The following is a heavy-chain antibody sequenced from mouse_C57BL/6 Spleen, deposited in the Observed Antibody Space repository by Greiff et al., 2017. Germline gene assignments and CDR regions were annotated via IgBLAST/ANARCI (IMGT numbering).Heavy chain of an antibody. Sequence: EVNVVESGGGLVKPGGSLKLSCAASGFTFSSYTMSWVRQTPEKRLEWVATISGGGGNTYYPDSVKGRFTISRDNAKNTLYLQMSSLRSEDTALYYCARHGIYDGYPWCAYWGQGTLVTVSA. CDR1: GFTFSSYT. V-gene: IGHV5-9*01. J-gene: IGHJ3*01. D-gene: IGHD2-3*01. CDR3: ARHGIYDGYPWCAY. CDR2: ISGGGGNT.